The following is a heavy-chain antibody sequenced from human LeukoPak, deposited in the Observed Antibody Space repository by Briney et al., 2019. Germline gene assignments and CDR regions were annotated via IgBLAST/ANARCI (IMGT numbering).Heavy chain of an antibody. D-gene: IGHD3-9*01. Sequence: GGSLRLSCAASGFTFSSYGVHWVRQAPGKGLEWVAVIWYDGSNKYYADSVKGRFTISRDNSKNTLYLQMNSLRAEDTAVYYCAREGFLRYFGDWGQGTLVTVSS. J-gene: IGHJ4*02. V-gene: IGHV3-33*01. CDR2: IWYDGSNK. CDR3: AREGFLRYFGD. CDR1: GFTFSSYG.